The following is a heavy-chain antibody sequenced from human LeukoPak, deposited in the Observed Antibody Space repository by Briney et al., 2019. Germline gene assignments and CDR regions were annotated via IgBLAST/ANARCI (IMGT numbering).Heavy chain of an antibody. CDR3: ARPEYSSSSFAFDI. Sequence: SVKVSCKASGGTFSSYAISWVRQAPGQGLEWMGGIIPIFGTANYAQKFQGRVTITADESTSTAYMELSSLRSGDTAVYYCARPEYSSSSFAFDIWGQGTMVTVSS. CDR2: IIPIFGTA. D-gene: IGHD6-6*01. CDR1: GGTFSSYA. V-gene: IGHV1-69*13. J-gene: IGHJ3*02.